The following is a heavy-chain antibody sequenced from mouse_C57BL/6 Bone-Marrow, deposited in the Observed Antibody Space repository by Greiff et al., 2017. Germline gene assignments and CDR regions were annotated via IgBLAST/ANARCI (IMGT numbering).Heavy chain of an antibody. D-gene: IGHD4-1*01. V-gene: IGHV1-55*01. CDR2: IYPTSGRT. J-gene: IGHJ2*01. CDR3: ARSGPLGRIFDY. CDR1: GYTFTSYW. Sequence: QVQLQQPGAELVKPGASVKLSCKASGYTFTSYWITWVKQRPGQGLEWIGDIYPTSGRTNYNEKFKSKAILTVDTSSNTAYVQRSSLTSGDSAVFYCARSGPLGRIFDYWGQGTTLTVAS.